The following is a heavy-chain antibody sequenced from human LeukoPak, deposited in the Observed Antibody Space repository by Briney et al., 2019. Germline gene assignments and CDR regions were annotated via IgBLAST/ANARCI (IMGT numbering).Heavy chain of an antibody. Sequence: SETLSLTCAVYGESSFSNYYWSWIRQTPGGALEWIGEINHSGYTNYNPSLKGRVTLSIDTPKNQFSLRLNSVNGADTAVYYCSRQVVGNDYWGEGALVTVSS. D-gene: IGHD3-22*01. V-gene: IGHV4-34*01. CDR3: SRQVVGNDY. CDR1: GESSFSNYY. CDR2: INHSGYT. J-gene: IGHJ4*02.